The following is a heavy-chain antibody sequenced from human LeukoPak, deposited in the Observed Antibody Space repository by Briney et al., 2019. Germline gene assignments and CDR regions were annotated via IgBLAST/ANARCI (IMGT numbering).Heavy chain of an antibody. CDR2: IIYDGTNK. CDR3: ARGGYTSGGNFDY. D-gene: IGHD5-18*01. V-gene: IGHV3-30*04. J-gene: IGHJ4*02. CDR1: GFNFRSYA. Sequence: GRSLRLSCAASGFNFRSYAMHWVRQAPGKGLEWVAGIIYDGTNKYQADSVKGRVTISRDNSKNTLSLQINSLRVEDTAAYYCARGGYTSGGNFDYWGQGTLVTVSS.